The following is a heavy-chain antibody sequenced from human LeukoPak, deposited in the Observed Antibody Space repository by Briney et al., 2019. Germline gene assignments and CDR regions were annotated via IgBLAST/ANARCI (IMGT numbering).Heavy chain of an antibody. D-gene: IGHD2-21*01. Sequence: GGSLRLSCAASGFTFDDYGMSWVRQAPGKGLEWVSGINWNSGSRGYADSVKGRFTISRDNAKNSLYLRMNSLRAEDTAVYYCARDGVEFYNWFDPWGQGTLVTVSS. CDR1: GFTFDDYG. J-gene: IGHJ5*02. V-gene: IGHV3-20*04. CDR2: INWNSGSR. CDR3: ARDGVEFYNWFDP.